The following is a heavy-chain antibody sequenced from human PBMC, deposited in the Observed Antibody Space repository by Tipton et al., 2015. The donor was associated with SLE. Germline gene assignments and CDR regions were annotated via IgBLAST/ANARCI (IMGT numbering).Heavy chain of an antibody. J-gene: IGHJ6*03. CDR3: ARSLVVAAWGYYYYYMDV. V-gene: IGHV4-61*09. CDR2: IYYSGST. Sequence: TLSLTCTVSGGSISSGSYYWSWIRQPAGKGLEWIGYIYYSGSTDYNPSLKSRVTISVDTSKNQFSLKLRSVTAADTAVYYCARSLVVAAWGYYYYYMDVWGKGTTVTVSS. CDR1: GGSISSGSYY. D-gene: IGHD2-15*01.